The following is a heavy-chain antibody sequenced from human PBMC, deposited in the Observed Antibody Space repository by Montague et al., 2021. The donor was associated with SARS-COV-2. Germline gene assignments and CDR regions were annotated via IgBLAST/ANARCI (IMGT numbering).Heavy chain of an antibody. CDR3: ARGGSWLYYLDY. J-gene: IGHJ4*02. CDR2: TYCRSKWYN. Sequence: CAISGDSVSSNSAAWNWIRQSPSRGLEWLGRTYCRSKWYNDYAVSVKSRITINPDTSKNQFSLQLNSVTPEDTSVYYCARGGSWLYYLDYWGQGTLVTVSP. V-gene: IGHV6-1*01. CDR1: GDSVSSNSAA. D-gene: IGHD6-13*01.